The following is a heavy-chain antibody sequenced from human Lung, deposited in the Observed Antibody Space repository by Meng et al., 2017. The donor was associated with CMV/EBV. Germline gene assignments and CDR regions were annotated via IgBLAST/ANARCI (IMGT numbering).Heavy chain of an antibody. CDR3: TKAFDGDCYAQYYYYGMDV. V-gene: IGHV5-51*01. CDR2: IYPGDSDT. Sequence: ESXKISXQGSGYSFASYWIGLVRQMPGKGLEWIGIIYPGDSDTRYSPSFEGQVTITADKSISTAYLQWTSLKASDTAMYYCTKAFDGDCYAQYYYYGMDVWGQGXTVTVSS. J-gene: IGHJ6*02. D-gene: IGHD2-21*01. CDR1: GYSFASYW.